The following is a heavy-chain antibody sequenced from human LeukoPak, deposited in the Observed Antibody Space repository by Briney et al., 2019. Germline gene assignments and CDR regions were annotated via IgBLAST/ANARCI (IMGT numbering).Heavy chain of an antibody. CDR3: ASTLYGIASH. V-gene: IGHV5-51*01. D-gene: IGHD3-10*01. CDR1: GYSFTNYW. J-gene: IGHJ4*02. Sequence: GESLRISCKGSGYSFTNYWIGWVRQMPGKGLEWMGVIYPADSDTRYSPSFQGQVTISVDKSISTAYLQWSSLKASDTAMYYCASTLYGIASHWGQGTLVTVSS. CDR2: IYPADSDT.